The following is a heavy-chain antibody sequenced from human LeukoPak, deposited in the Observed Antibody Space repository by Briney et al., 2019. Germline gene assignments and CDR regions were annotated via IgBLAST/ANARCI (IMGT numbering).Heavy chain of an antibody. Sequence: SETLSLTCTVSGGSTSSGGYYWSWIRQHPGEGLEWIGYISYSGSTYYNPSLKSRVTISVDTSKSQFSLKLSSVTAADTAVYYCARVSGIELTTVTTSRSAYMDVWGKGTTVTVSS. CDR2: ISYSGST. CDR3: ARVSGIELTTVTTSRSAYMDV. J-gene: IGHJ6*03. D-gene: IGHD4-11*01. V-gene: IGHV4-31*03. CDR1: GGSTSSGGYY.